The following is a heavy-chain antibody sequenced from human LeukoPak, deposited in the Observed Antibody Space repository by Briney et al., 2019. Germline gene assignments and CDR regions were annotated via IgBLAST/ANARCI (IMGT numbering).Heavy chain of an antibody. CDR3: ARESGYSSGWYPV. Sequence: GRSLRLSCAASGFTFSSYGMHWVRQAPGKGLERVAVIWYDGSNKYYADSVKGRFTISRDNSKNTLYLQMSSLRAEDTAVYYCARESGYSSGWYPVWGQGTLVTVSS. J-gene: IGHJ4*02. V-gene: IGHV3-33*01. CDR2: IWYDGSNK. CDR1: GFTFSSYG. D-gene: IGHD6-19*01.